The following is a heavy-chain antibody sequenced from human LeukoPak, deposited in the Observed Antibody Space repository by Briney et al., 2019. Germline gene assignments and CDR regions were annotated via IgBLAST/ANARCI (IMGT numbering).Heavy chain of an antibody. D-gene: IGHD3-22*01. CDR3: AREGIVVVTPRYFDY. V-gene: IGHV1-46*01. CDR1: GYTFTSYY. J-gene: IGHJ4*02. Sequence: ASVKVSCKASGYTFTSYYMHRVRQAPGQGLEWMGIINPSGGSTSYAQKFQGRVTMTRDTSTSTVYMELSSLRSEDTAVYYCAREGIVVVTPRYFDYWGQGTLVTVSS. CDR2: INPSGGST.